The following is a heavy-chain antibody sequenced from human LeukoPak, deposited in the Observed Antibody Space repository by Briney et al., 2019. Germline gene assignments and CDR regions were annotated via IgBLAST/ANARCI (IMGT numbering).Heavy chain of an antibody. D-gene: IGHD3-22*01. V-gene: IGHV4-59*01. CDR2: IYYSGYT. CDR3: ARAPYYDRSYYYYMDV. J-gene: IGHJ6*03. CDR1: GGSISSYY. Sequence: SETLSLTCTVSGGSISSYYWSWIRQPPGKGLEWIGYIYYSGYTNYNPSLKSRVTISVDTSKNQFSLKLSSVTAADTAVYYCARAPYYDRSYYYYMDVWGKGTTVTVSS.